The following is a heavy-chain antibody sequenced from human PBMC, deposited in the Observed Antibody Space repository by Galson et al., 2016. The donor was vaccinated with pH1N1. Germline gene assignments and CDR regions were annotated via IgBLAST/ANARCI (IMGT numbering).Heavy chain of an antibody. J-gene: IGHJ2*01. CDR3: AIMYCGGDCPPGYFDL. CDR2: MNPNSGNT. V-gene: IGHV1-8*01. D-gene: IGHD2-21*02. Sequence: SVKVSCKASGYTFTNFDINWVRQATGQGLEWMGWMNPNSGNTGYAQKLKGRVTITRNTSIRTAYMELSSLRSEDTSIYYCAIMYCGGDCPPGYFDLRGRGTLVTVSS. CDR1: GYTFTNFD.